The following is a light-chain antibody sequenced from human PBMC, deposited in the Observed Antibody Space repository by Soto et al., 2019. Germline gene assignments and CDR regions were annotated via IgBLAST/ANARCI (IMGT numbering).Light chain of an antibody. CDR3: VLYMGSGISV. CDR1: SGSVSTSYY. V-gene: IGLV8-61*01. J-gene: IGLJ3*02. CDR2: STN. Sequence: QTVVTQEPSFSVSPGRTVTLTCGLSSGSVSTSYYPSWYQQTPGQPPRTLIYSTNTRSSGVPDRFSGSILGNKAALTITGAQADDEADYYCVLYMGSGISVFGGGTNLTVL.